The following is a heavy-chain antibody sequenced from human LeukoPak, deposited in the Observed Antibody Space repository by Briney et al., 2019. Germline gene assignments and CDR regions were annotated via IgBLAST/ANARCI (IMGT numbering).Heavy chain of an antibody. J-gene: IGHJ4*02. V-gene: IGHV3-23*01. D-gene: IGHD5-24*01. CDR1: GFTFSSYD. CDR3: AKAGWLHYYSDY. CDR2: ISGSGGST. Sequence: GGSLRLSCAASGFTFSSYDMNWVRQAPGKELEWVSGISGSGGSTYYADSLKSRLTISRDNSKNTVYLQMNSLRAEDTAVYYCAKAGWLHYYSDYWGQGTLVTVSS.